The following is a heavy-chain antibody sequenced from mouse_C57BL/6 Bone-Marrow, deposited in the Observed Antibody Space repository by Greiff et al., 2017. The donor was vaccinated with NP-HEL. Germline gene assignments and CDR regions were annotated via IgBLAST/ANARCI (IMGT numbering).Heavy chain of an antibody. Sequence: VQLQQPGAELVKPGASVKMSCKASGYTFTSYWITWVKQRPGQGLEWIGDIYPGSGSTNYNEKFKSKATMTVDTSSSTAYMQLSSLTSEDSAVYYCARSDDYDPPWFAYWGQGTLVTVSA. D-gene: IGHD2-4*01. J-gene: IGHJ3*01. CDR1: GYTFTSYW. CDR2: IYPGSGST. V-gene: IGHV1-55*01. CDR3: ARSDDYDPPWFAY.